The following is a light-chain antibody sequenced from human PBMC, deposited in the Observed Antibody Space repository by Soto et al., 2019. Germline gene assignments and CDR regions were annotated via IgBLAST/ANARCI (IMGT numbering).Light chain of an antibody. CDR2: EVT. V-gene: IGLV2-23*02. J-gene: IGLJ2*01. CDR3: CSYAGTTTWV. CDR1: SSDVGSYNL. Sequence: QSALTQPASVSGSPGQSITISCTGTSSDVGSYNLVSWYQQHPGKAPKLMIFEVTKRPSGVSSRFSASKSGNTASLTISGVQAEDEADYYCCSYAGTTTWVFGGGTKVTVL.